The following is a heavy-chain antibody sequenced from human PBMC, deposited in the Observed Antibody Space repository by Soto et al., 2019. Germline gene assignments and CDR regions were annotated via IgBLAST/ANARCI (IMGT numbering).Heavy chain of an antibody. D-gene: IGHD1-1*01. Sequence: EMQLVESGGDLVQPGGSLRLPFEAFGSTILTYGWGWARRFPGKGLEWGANIKYDDSEKPYMDSVEGRFTISRDNAKNTLYLQMSRLRVDDTAIYYCAAWSRSHWFDYWGQGTLVAVS. CDR3: AAWSRSHWFDY. CDR2: IKYDDSEK. V-gene: IGHV3-7*03. CDR1: GSTILTYG. J-gene: IGHJ4*02.